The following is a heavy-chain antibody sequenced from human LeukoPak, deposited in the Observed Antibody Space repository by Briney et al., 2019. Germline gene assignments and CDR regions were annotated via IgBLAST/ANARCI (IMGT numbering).Heavy chain of an antibody. CDR3: ARPLIDDYGDYGFNLDY. J-gene: IGHJ4*02. Sequence: ASVKVSCKASGYTFTSYAMNWVRQAPGQGLEWMGWINTNTGNPTYAQGFTGRFVFSLDTSVSTAYLQINSLKAEDTAVYYCARPLIDDYGDYGFNLDYWGQGTLVTVSS. CDR1: GYTFTSYA. V-gene: IGHV7-4-1*02. D-gene: IGHD4-17*01. CDR2: INTNTGNP.